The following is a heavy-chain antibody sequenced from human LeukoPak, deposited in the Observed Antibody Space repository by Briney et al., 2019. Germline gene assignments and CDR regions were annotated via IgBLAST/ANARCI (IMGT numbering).Heavy chain of an antibody. D-gene: IGHD2-2*01. Sequence: GGSLRLSCAASGFTFSSYSMNWVRQAPGKGLEWVSSISSSSSYIYYADSVKGRFTISRDNAKNSLYLQMNSLRVEDTAVYYCARTTYGDQRFDYWGQGTLVTVSS. CDR3: ARTTYGDQRFDY. J-gene: IGHJ4*02. CDR2: ISSSSSYI. V-gene: IGHV3-21*01. CDR1: GFTFSSYS.